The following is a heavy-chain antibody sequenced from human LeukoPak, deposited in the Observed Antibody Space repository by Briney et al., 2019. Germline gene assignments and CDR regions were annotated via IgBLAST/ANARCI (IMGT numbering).Heavy chain of an antibody. Sequence: PSETLSLTCAVYGGSFSGYYWSWIRQPPGKGLEWIGEINHSGSTNYNPSLKSRVTISVDTSKNQFSLKLSSVTAADTAVYYCARDSAVAAXIDYWGQGTLVTVSS. J-gene: IGHJ4*02. D-gene: IGHD6-19*01. CDR2: INHSGST. CDR1: GGSFSGYY. CDR3: ARDSAVAAXIDY. V-gene: IGHV4-34*01.